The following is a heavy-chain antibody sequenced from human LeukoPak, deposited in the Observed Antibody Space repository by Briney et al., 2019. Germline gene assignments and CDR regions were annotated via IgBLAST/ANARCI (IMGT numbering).Heavy chain of an antibody. Sequence: PGGSLRLSCAAHGFPFQTYAIYWVPQAQGKGLGWVSGICGSGGCTYYADSVKGRFTISRDNSKNTVYLQMNSLTADDTAIYYCAKTTVGYSSGRYPGWPADCWGQGTLVTVSS. V-gene: IGHV3-23*01. J-gene: IGHJ4*02. D-gene: IGHD6-19*01. CDR2: ICGSGGCT. CDR3: AKTTVGYSSGRYPGWPADC. CDR1: GFPFQTYA.